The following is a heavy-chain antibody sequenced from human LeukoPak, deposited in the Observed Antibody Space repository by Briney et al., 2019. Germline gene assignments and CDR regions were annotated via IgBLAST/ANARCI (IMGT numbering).Heavy chain of an antibody. CDR1: GGSISSYY. Sequence: SETLSLTCTVSGGSISSYYWSWIRQPPGKGLEWMGYIYYSGSTNYNPSLKSRVTISVDTSKNQFSLKLSSVTAADTAVYYCARVRYYYDSSGQYYYYMDVWGKGTTVTVSS. CDR2: IYYSGST. D-gene: IGHD3-22*01. CDR3: ARVRYYYDSSGQYYYYMDV. J-gene: IGHJ6*03. V-gene: IGHV4-59*01.